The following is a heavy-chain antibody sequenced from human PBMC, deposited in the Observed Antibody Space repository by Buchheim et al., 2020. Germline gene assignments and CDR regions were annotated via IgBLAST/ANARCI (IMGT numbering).Heavy chain of an antibody. CDR2: IDWDDGK. CDR3: ARENDYNALDS. V-gene: IGHV2-70*15. J-gene: IGHJ4*02. CDR1: GLSLRNIGVS. Sequence: QVSLRESGPAQVRTTETLTLTCTVSGLSLRNIGVSVSWIRQPPGKPLQWLARIDWDDGKYYNTSLETRLTVSKRTSKKKVGLTLTNVDPADTATYYCARENDYNALDSWGQGTL. D-gene: IGHD5-24*01.